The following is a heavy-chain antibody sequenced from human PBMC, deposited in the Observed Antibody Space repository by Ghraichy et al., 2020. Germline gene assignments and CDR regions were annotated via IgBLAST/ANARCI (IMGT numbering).Heavy chain of an antibody. CDR1: QIPFSTSG. CDR3: ARDSGRTCADH. J-gene: IGHJ4*02. D-gene: IGHD1-26*01. V-gene: IGHV3-33*01. CDR2: IWHDESNK. Sequence: GGSLRLSCVTSQIPFSTSGMHWVRQAPGKGLEWVATIWHDESNKYYVDSVKGRFTISRDNSKNTLYLQMNSLRVDDMAVYYCARDSGRTCADHWGQGTLVTVSS.